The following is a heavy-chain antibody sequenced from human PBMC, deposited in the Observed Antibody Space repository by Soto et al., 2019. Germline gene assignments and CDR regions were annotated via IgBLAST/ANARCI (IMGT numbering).Heavy chain of an antibody. D-gene: IGHD6-19*01. J-gene: IGHJ4*02. V-gene: IGHV3-30*18. Sequence: QVQLVESGGGVVQPGRSLRLSCVASGFTFSSFGMHWVRQAPGKGLEWVAVISYDGANKYYADSVKGRFTISRDNSKSTLYLQMNSLRAEDTAVFYCAKPTVPFGRAAVAGPFDYWGQGTLVTVSS. CDR3: AKPTVPFGRAAVAGPFDY. CDR2: ISYDGANK. CDR1: GFTFSSFG.